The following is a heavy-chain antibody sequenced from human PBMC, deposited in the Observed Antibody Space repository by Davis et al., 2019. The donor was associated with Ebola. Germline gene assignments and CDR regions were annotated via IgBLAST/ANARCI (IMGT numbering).Heavy chain of an antibody. CDR2: IIPRDGSA. Sequence: AASVKVSCKASGYTFTTYSIHWVRQAPGQGLEWMGMIIPRDGSASYAHKFQDRVAMTGDTSTSTVYMDLSSLRSEDTAVYYCARAPGDLFDYWGQGTLVTVSS. CDR1: GYTFTTYS. D-gene: IGHD2-21*01. J-gene: IGHJ4*02. V-gene: IGHV1-46*01. CDR3: ARAPGDLFDY.